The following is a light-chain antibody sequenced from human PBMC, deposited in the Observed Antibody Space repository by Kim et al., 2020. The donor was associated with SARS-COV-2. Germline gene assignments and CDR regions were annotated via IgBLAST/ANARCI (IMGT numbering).Light chain of an antibody. CDR1: TSDFGGHNY. J-gene: IGLJ1*01. CDR3: SSYTSTSTLV. Sequence: QSALTQPASVSGSPGQSITISCTGTTSDFGGHNYVSWYQQHPGKAPKLMIYEVSNRPSGVSNRFSGSKSGNTASLTISGLQAEDEADYYCSSYTSTSTLVFGTGTKVTVL. V-gene: IGLV2-14*01. CDR2: EVS.